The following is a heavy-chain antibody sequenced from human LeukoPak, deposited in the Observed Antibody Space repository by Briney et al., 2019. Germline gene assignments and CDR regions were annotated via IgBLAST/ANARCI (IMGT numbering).Heavy chain of an antibody. CDR2: INQDGSEK. V-gene: IGHV3-7*01. CDR3: AMAAGWEQGY. D-gene: IGHD1-26*01. J-gene: IGHJ4*02. CDR1: GFTFSRYW. Sequence: PGRSLRLSCAASGFTFSRYWMSWVRQAPGKGLEWVANINQDGSEKNYVDSALGRFTISRDIAKNSRYLQMNSLRVEDTAVYYCAMAAGWEQGYWGQGTLVGVSS.